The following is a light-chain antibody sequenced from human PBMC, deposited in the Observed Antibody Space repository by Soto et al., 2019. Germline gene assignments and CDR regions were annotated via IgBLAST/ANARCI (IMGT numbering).Light chain of an antibody. V-gene: IGLV2-14*03. CDR3: SSSTSSTTRVV. CDR1: SSDVGGYNY. CDR2: DVT. J-gene: IGLJ2*01. Sequence: QSVLTQPASVSGSPGQSITISCTGTSSDVGGYNYVSWYQQHPGEAPKLMIYDVTNRPSGVSNRFSGFKSGNTASLTISGLQAEDEADYYCSSSTSSTTRVVFGGGTKLTVL.